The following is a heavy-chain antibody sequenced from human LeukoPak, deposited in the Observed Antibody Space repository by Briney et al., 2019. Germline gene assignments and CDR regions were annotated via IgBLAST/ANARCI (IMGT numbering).Heavy chain of an antibody. CDR3: ARLIGHYYYYYMDV. V-gene: IGHV4-34*01. J-gene: IGHJ6*03. CDR1: GGSFSGYY. D-gene: IGHD3-22*01. CDR2: INHSGST. Sequence: KPSETLSLTCAVYGGSFSGYYWSWIRQPPGKGLEWIGEINHSGSTNYNPSLKSRVTISVDTSKNQFSLKLSSVTAADTAVYYCARLIGHYYYYYMDVWGKGTTVTVSS.